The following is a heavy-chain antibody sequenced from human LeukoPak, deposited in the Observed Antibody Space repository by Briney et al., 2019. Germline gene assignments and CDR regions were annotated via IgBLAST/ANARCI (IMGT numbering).Heavy chain of an antibody. CDR1: GYTFTGCY. CDR2: INPNSGGT. CDR3: ARDFSYFGWFGELSGIDY. J-gene: IGHJ4*02. Sequence: ASVKVSCKASGYTFTGCYMHWVRQAPGQGLEWMGWINPNSGGTNYAQKFQGRVTMTRDTSISTAYMELSRLRSDDTAVYYCARDFSYFGWFGELSGIDYWGPGNPGHRLL. V-gene: IGHV1-2*02. D-gene: IGHD3-10*01.